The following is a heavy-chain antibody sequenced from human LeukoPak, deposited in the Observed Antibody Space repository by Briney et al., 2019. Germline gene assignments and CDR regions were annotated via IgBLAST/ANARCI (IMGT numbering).Heavy chain of an antibody. CDR1: GFTFSKYY. CDR2: IVNSGGTT. J-gene: IGHJ5*02. D-gene: IGHD3-10*01. CDR3: AGGYGSGSYSA. Sequence: GGSLRLSCAASGFTFSKYYMSWIRQAPGKGLEWISYIVNSGGTTSYADSVQGRFTISSDDAKNSLYLQMNSLRAEDAAVYYCAGGYGSGSYSAWGQGIPVTVSS. V-gene: IGHV3-11*01.